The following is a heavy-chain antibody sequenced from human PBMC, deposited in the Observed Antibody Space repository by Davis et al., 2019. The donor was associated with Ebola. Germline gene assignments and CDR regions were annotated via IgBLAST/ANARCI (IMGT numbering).Heavy chain of an antibody. Sequence: ASVKVSCKASGYTFNSYYVHWVRQAPGQGLEWMGIINPSGGSTTYSQKFQGRVTITRDTSASTAYMELSSLRSEDTAVYYCARGPRYDPWSGYGMLGPHLDYWGQGSLVTVSS. CDR2: INPSGGST. CDR3: ARGPRYDPWSGYGMLGPHLDY. CDR1: GYTFNSYY. J-gene: IGHJ4*02. D-gene: IGHD3-3*01. V-gene: IGHV1-46*02.